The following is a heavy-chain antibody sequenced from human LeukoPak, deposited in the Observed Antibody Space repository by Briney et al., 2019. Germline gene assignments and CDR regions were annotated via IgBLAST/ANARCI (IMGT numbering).Heavy chain of an antibody. CDR1: GGSISSHY. V-gene: IGHV4-59*11. D-gene: IGHD1-26*01. Sequence: SETLSLTCTVSGGSISSHYWSWIRQPPGKGLEWIGYIHYSGSTNYNPSLKSRVTISVDTSKNQFSLKLSSVTAADTAVYYCATLSGSYFQDYWGQGTLVTVSS. CDR3: ATLSGSYFQDY. CDR2: IHYSGST. J-gene: IGHJ4*02.